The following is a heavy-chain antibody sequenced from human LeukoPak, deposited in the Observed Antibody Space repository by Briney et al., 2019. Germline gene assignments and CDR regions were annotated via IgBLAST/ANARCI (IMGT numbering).Heavy chain of an antibody. D-gene: IGHD3-22*01. Sequence: PSETLSLTCTVSGGSINSNSYYWGWIRQPPGKGLEWIGNIYYSGSTYYNPSLKSRVTISVDTSKNQFSLKLSSVTAADTAVYYCAREAHYYDSSGYYYGHYGMDVWGQGTTVTVSS. J-gene: IGHJ6*02. CDR3: AREAHYYDSSGYYYGHYGMDV. CDR1: GGSINSNSYY. V-gene: IGHV4-39*07. CDR2: IYYSGST.